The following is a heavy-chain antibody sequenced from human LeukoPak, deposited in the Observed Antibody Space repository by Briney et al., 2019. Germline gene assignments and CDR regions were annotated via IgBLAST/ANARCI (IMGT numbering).Heavy chain of an antibody. D-gene: IGHD3-10*01. J-gene: IGHJ3*01. CDR2: IYSGGST. CDR3: ARQGGSGTFGAFNV. Sequence: GGSLRLSCAASGFTVSSNYVSWFRQAPGKGLGWVSVIYSGGSTYYADSVKGRFTISRDNSKNTLYLQMNSLRAEDTAVYYCARQGGSGTFGAFNVWGQGTMVTVSS. CDR1: GFTVSSNY. V-gene: IGHV3-66*02.